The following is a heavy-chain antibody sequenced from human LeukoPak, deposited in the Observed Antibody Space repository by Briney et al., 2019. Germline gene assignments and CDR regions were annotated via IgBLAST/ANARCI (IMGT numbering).Heavy chain of an antibody. CDR1: GYTFTDYY. CDR2: INPNSGGT. D-gene: IGHD3-22*01. J-gene: IGHJ4*02. V-gene: IGHV1-2*02. CDR3: ARDSDYYDSSGYFVQPHIDY. Sequence: ASVKVSCKASGYTFTDYYMHWVRQAPGQGLEWMGWINPNSGGTNYAQKFQGRVTMTRDTSISTAYMELSRLRSDDTAVYYCARDSDYYDSSGYFVQPHIDYWGQGTLVTVSS.